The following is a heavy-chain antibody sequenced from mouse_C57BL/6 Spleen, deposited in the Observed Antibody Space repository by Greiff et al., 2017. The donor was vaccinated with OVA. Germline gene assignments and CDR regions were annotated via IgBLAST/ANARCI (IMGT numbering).Heavy chain of an antibody. D-gene: IGHD1-1*01. CDR3: AIHYGSIPPWFAY. Sequence: QVQLQQSGPELVKPGASVKISCKASGYAFSSSWMNWVKQRPGKGLEWIGRIYPGDGDTNYNGKFKGKATLTADKSSSTAYMQLSSLTSEDSAVYFCAIHYGSIPPWFAYRGQGTLVTVSA. CDR2: IYPGDGDT. CDR1: GYAFSSSW. V-gene: IGHV1-82*01. J-gene: IGHJ3*01.